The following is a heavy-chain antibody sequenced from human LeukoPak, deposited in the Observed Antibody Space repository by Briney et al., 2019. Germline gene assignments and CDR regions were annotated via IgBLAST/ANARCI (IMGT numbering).Heavy chain of an antibody. D-gene: IGHD1-1*01. J-gene: IGHJ4*02. CDR3: ASSMGFWNAEFTSITD. Sequence: GGSLRLSCAASGVSFRNYAMSWLRRAPGKGLEWVAGISGSGGNTYYAVSGRFTISRANSTNMLYLQLNSLTADDTAVYYCASSMGFWNAEFTSITDWGQGTQVTVSS. CDR1: GVSFRNYA. V-gene: IGHV3-23*01. CDR2: ISGSGGNT.